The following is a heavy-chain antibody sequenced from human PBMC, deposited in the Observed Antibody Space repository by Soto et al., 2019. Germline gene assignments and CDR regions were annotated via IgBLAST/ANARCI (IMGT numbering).Heavy chain of an antibody. CDR1: GGSISSYY. V-gene: IGHV4-4*07. D-gene: IGHD3-16*01. Sequence: SETLSLTCSVSGGSISSYYWCWTRQPAGKGLEWIGRFYPTGKTNYNPSLQSRLTMSADTSRNQFSLNLTSVTAADTAVYYCARCGLDYGMDVWGQGTTVTVSS. CDR3: ARCGLDYGMDV. J-gene: IGHJ6*02. CDR2: FYPTGKT.